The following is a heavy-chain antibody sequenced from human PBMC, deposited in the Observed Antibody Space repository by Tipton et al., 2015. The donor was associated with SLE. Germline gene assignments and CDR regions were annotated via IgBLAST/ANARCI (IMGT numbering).Heavy chain of an antibody. Sequence: QLVQSGAEVKKPGASVKVSCKASGYTFTSYAMHWVRRDPGQRLEWMGWINAGNGNTKYSQKFQDRVTITRDTSASTAYMELSSLRSEDTAVYYCASGMTDYYYYMDVWGKGTTVTVSS. CDR3: ASGMTDYYYYMDV. V-gene: IGHV1-3*01. CDR2: INAGNGNT. D-gene: IGHD1-26*01. J-gene: IGHJ6*03. CDR1: GYTFTSYA.